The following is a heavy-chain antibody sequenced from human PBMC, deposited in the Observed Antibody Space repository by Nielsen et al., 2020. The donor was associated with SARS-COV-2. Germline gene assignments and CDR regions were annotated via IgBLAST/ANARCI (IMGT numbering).Heavy chain of an antibody. CDR3: ARDLGVGAWRKDYYGMDV. D-gene: IGHD1-26*01. Sequence: SVKVSCKASGGTFGSYAISWVRQAPGQGLEWMGGIIPIFGTANYAQKFQGRVTITADESTSTAYMELSSLRSEDTAVYYCARDLGVGAWRKDYYGMDVWGQGTTVTVSS. CDR2: IIPIFGTA. J-gene: IGHJ6*02. V-gene: IGHV1-69*13. CDR1: GGTFGSYA.